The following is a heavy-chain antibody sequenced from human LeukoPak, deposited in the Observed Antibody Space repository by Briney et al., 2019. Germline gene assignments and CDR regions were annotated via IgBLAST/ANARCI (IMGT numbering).Heavy chain of an antibody. V-gene: IGHV4-38-2*02. CDR2: IYHSGST. CDR3: ARVWTDSGSYYDDRGAFDY. D-gene: IGHD1-26*01. J-gene: IGHJ4*02. Sequence: SETLSLTCTVSGYSISSGYYWGWIRPPPGRGLEWIGIIYHSGSTYYNPSLKGRVTISVDTSKNKISLKLSSVTAAHTALYYSARVWTDSGSYYDDRGAFDYWGQGTLVTVSS. CDR1: GYSISSGYY.